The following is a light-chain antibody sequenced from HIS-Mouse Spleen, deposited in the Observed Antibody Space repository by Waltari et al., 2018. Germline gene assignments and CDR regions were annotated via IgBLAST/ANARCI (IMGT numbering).Light chain of an antibody. V-gene: IGLV3-10*01. CDR3: YSTDSSGNHRV. Sequence: SYELTQPPSVSVSPGQTARITCSGAALPTKYPYWYQQKSGQAPVLVIYEESKRPSGIPERFSGSSSGTMATLTISGAQVEDEADYYCYSTDSSGNHRVFGGGTKLTVL. CDR2: EES. J-gene: IGLJ2*01. CDR1: ALPTKY.